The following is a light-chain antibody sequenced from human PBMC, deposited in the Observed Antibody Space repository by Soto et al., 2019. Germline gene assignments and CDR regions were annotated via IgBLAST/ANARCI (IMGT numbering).Light chain of an antibody. CDR3: SSYTTSSYVV. J-gene: IGLJ2*01. Sequence: QSALTQPAAVSGSPGQSITISCTGTSSDIGGHNFVSWYQHHPGKAPKLLIYEVSYRASGVSNRFTGSKSANTASLTISGLQAGDEADYSCSSYTTSSYVVFGGGTKLTVL. CDR2: EVS. CDR1: SSDIGGHNF. V-gene: IGLV2-14*01.